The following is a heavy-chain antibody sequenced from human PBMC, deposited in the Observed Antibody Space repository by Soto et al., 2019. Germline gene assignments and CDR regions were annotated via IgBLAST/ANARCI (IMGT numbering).Heavy chain of an antibody. V-gene: IGHV1-69*08. CDR2: IIPLLGIA. Sequence: QVQLVQSGAEVKKPGSSVKVSCKASGGTFSSYTISWVRQATGQGLEWMGRIIPLLGIANYAQKFQGRVTITADKSTSTDNMELSSLRSEDTAVYYCAREEYYYGSGALFDSWGQGTLVTVSS. D-gene: IGHD3-10*01. J-gene: IGHJ4*02. CDR3: AREEYYYGSGALFDS. CDR1: GGTFSSYT.